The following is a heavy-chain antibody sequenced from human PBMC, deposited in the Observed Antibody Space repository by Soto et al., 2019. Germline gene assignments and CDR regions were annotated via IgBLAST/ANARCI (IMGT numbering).Heavy chain of an antibody. CDR1: GFTFDGYT. J-gene: IGHJ4*02. Sequence: PGGSLRLSCAASGFTFDGYTMHWVRQAPGKGLEWVSLISWDGGSTYYADSVKGRFTISRDNSKNSLYLQMNSLRTEDTALYYCASGGGNSVDYWGQGTLVTVS. CDR3: ASGGGNSVDY. CDR2: ISWDGGST. D-gene: IGHD2-21*02. V-gene: IGHV3-43*01.